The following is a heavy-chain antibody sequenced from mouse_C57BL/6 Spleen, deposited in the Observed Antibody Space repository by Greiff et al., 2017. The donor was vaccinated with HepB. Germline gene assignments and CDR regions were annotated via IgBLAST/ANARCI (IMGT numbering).Heavy chain of an antibody. CDR2: ISSGSSTI. J-gene: IGHJ1*03. CDR1: GFTFSDYG. V-gene: IGHV5-17*01. CDR3: ARTPYGSTWYFDV. Sequence: DVMLVESGGGLVKPGGSLKLSCAASGFTFSDYGMHWVRQAPEKGLEWVAYISSGSSTIYYADTVKGRFTISRDNAKNTLFLQMTSLRSEDTAMYYCARTPYGSTWYFDVWGTGTTVTVSS. D-gene: IGHD1-1*01.